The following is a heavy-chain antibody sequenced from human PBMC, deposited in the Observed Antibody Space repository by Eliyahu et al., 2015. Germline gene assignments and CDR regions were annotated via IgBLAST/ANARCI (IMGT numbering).Heavy chain of an antibody. Sequence: QVQLQESGPGLVKPSQXLSLXCTXSGGSISSGGYYWSWIRQHPGKGLEWIGYIYYSGSTYYNPSLKSRVTISVDTSKNQFSLKLSSVTAADTAVYYCARRGYYYYGMDVWGQGTTVTVSS. CDR1: GGSISSGGYY. J-gene: IGHJ6*02. CDR2: IYYSGST. CDR3: ARRGYYYYGMDV. V-gene: IGHV4-31*03.